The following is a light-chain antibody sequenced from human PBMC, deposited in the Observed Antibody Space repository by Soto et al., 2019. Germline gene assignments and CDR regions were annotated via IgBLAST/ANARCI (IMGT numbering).Light chain of an antibody. CDR3: QQSYSFPRT. CDR2: ATS. Sequence: DIQMTQSPSSLSASVGDSFTLTFRASQSISSYVNWYQQKPGKAPKVLIYATSVLQGGVPSRFSGSQSGTEFTLTISSLQPEDFATYYCQQSYSFPRTFGGGTKVDI. J-gene: IGKJ4*01. CDR1: QSISSY. V-gene: IGKV1-39*01.